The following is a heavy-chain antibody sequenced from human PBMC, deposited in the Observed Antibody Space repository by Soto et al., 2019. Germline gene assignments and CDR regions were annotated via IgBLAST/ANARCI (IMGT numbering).Heavy chain of an antibody. D-gene: IGHD6-19*01. V-gene: IGHV3-48*02. CDR1: GFPFDMFN. CDR2: ISSGGVSI. Sequence: GWSLRLSCVASGFPFDMFNMNLVRQAPGKWLEWVSYISSGGVSIYYADSVKGRFTISRDNAKNSLYLQMNSLRDEDTAVYYCARDRRGVAGTARAFDTWGQGTMVTVS. J-gene: IGHJ3*02. CDR3: ARDRRGVAGTARAFDT.